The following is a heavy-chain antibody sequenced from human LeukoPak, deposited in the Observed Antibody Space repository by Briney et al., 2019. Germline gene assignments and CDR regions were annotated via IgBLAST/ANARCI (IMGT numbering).Heavy chain of an antibody. CDR2: ISGSGGST. J-gene: IGHJ4*02. V-gene: IGHV3-23*01. D-gene: IGHD3-3*01. Sequence: PGGSLRLSCAASGFTFSSYAMSWVRQAPGKGLEWVPAISGSGGSTYYADSVKGRFTISRDNSKNTLYLQMNSLRAEDTAVYYCAKIYDFWSGYLSYFDYWGQGTLVTVSS. CDR1: GFTFSSYA. CDR3: AKIYDFWSGYLSYFDY.